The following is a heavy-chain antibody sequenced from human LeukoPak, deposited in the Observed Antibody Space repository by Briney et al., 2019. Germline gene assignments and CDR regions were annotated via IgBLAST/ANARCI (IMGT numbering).Heavy chain of an antibody. D-gene: IGHD3-3*01. V-gene: IGHV4-59*08. CDR2: IYYSGST. Sequence: SETLSLTCAVYGGSFSGYYWSWIRQPPGKGLEWIGYIYYSGSTNYNPSLKSRVTISVDTSKNQFSLKLSSVTAADTAVYYCARHDFWSGYPAFDIWGQGTMVTVSS. CDR3: ARHDFWSGYPAFDI. CDR1: GGSFSGYY. J-gene: IGHJ3*02.